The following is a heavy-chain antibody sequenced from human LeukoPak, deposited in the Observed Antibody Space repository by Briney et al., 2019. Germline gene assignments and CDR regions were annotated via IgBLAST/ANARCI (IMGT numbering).Heavy chain of an antibody. CDR1: GFGFSSHW. CDR2: TNSDGSVR. D-gene: IGHD2/OR15-2a*01. J-gene: IGHJ5*02. CDR3: ARDPSVNNAIGYNWFDH. V-gene: IGHV3-74*01. Sequence: GESLRLSCAASGFGFSSHWMHWVRQAPGKGLAWVSRTNSDGSVRNYADSVEGRFIISRDNAKNTLYLQMNSLGAEDTAVYFCARDPSVNNAIGYNWFDHWGQGALVTVSS.